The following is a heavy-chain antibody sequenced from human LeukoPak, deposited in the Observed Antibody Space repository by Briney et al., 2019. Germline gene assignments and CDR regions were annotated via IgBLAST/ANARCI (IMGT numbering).Heavy chain of an antibody. J-gene: IGHJ3*02. CDR2: IYTSGST. CDR3: ARDLGYCSSTSCYKVWAFDI. CDR1: GGSISSYY. D-gene: IGHD2-2*02. Sequence: SETLSLTCTVSGGSISSYYWSWIRQPAGKGLEWIGRIYTSGSTNYNPSLKSRVTMSVDTSKNQFSLKLSSVTAADTAGYYCARDLGYCSSTSCYKVWAFDIWGQGTMVTVSS. V-gene: IGHV4-4*07.